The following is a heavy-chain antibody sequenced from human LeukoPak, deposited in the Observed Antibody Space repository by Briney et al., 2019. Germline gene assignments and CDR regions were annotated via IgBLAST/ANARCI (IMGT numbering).Heavy chain of an antibody. D-gene: IGHD6-19*01. CDR1: GGTFSIYA. CDR3: ARVGMAVAGTFDY. CDR2: IIPIFGTA. J-gene: IGHJ4*02. Sequence: SVKVSCKASGGTFSIYAISWVRQAPGQGLEWMGGIIPIFGTANYAQKFQGRVTITADESTSTAYMELSGLRSEDTAVYYCARVGMAVAGTFDYWGQGTLVTVSP. V-gene: IGHV1-69*13.